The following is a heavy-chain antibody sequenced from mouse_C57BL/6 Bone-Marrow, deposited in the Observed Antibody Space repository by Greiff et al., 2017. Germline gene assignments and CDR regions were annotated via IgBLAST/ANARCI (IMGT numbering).Heavy chain of an antibody. V-gene: IGHV1-81*01. CDR3: VPYYYGSTYFDV. J-gene: IGHJ1*03. CDR1: GYTFPSYG. Sequence: VQLQQSGAELARPGASVKLSCKASGYTFPSYGISWVKQRTGQGLEWIGEIYPRSGNTYYNEKFKGKATLTADKSSSTAYMELRSLTSEDSAVYFCVPYYYGSTYFDVWGTGTTVTVSS. CDR2: IYPRSGNT. D-gene: IGHD1-1*01.